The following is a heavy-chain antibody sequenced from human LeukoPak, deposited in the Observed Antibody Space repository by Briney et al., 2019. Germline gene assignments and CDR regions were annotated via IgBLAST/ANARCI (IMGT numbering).Heavy chain of an antibody. CDR1: GGSISSSSYF. J-gene: IGHJ4*02. V-gene: IGHV4-39*01. CDR3: ARPGMMDTAMGNFDY. D-gene: IGHD5-18*01. Sequence: PSETLSLTCTVSGGSISSSSYFWGWIRQPPGKGLEWIANIYYSGSTYYNPSLKSRVTISVDTSKNQFSLKLSSVTAADTAVYYCARPGMMDTAMGNFDYWGQGTLVTVSS. CDR2: IYYSGST.